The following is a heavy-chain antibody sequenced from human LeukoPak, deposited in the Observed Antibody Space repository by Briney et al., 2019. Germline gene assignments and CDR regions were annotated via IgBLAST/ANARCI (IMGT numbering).Heavy chain of an antibody. CDR3: ARDSPPDADIWNDGYYGMDV. CDR2: ISGSGGST. Sequence: GGSLRLSCAASGFTFSSYAMTWVRQAPRKGLEWVSGISGSGGSTYYADSVKGRFTISRDNAKNSLYLQMNSLRAEDTAVYYCARDSPPDADIWNDGYYGMDVWGQGTTVTVSS. D-gene: IGHD1-1*01. J-gene: IGHJ6*02. CDR1: GFTFSSYA. V-gene: IGHV3-23*01.